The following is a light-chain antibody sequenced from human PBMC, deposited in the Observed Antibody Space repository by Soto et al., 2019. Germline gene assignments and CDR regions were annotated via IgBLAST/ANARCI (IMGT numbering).Light chain of an antibody. V-gene: IGKV3-20*01. CDR2: GAS. CDR1: QSVTSNY. CDR3: QHYITSLTT. J-gene: IGKJ1*01. Sequence: EIVLTQSPGTLSLSPGERATLSCGVNQSVTSNYLAWYQQKPGQAPRLLIYGASRRATGIPDRFIGSGSGTDFTLTISRLEPEDFVVYYCQHYITSLTTFGQGTKVEVK.